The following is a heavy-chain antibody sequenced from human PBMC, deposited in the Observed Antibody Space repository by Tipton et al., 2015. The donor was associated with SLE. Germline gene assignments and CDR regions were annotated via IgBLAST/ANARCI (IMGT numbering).Heavy chain of an antibody. CDR2: ISESGDST. D-gene: IGHD1-1*01. CDR1: GFSFNNYA. CDR3: ATVTTQFDY. Sequence: SLRLSCAASGFSFNNYAMTWVRQAPGKGLEWVSSISESGDSTYYGDSVKGRFTISRDNSKNTVYLQMNSLRAEDTATYYCATVTTQFDYWGQGTLVSVSS. V-gene: IGHV3-23*01. J-gene: IGHJ4*02.